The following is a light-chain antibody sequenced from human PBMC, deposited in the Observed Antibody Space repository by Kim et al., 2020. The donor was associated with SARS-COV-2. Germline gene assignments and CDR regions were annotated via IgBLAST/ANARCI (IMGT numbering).Light chain of an antibody. CDR2: QDN. CDR1: KLGEKY. V-gene: IGLV3-1*01. Sequence: SPRQTARITCSGDKLGEKYTSWYQHKSGQSPVVVIYQDNKRPSGMTERFSGSSSGNTATLTISGTQPMDEADYYCQTWDSTTVIFGGGTQLTVL. J-gene: IGLJ2*01. CDR3: QTWDSTTVI.